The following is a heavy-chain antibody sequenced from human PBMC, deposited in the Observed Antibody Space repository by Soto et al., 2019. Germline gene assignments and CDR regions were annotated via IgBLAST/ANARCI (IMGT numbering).Heavy chain of an antibody. CDR1: GFSVSSSD. D-gene: IGHD6-6*01. CDR3: GTSSRKDYHFAMDV. Sequence: VASVKVSCAASGFSVSSSDMSWVRQVPGEGLEWVSVIYSGGSTHDADYVKGRFSVSRDTSKNTVDLQMNSLRVDDTAVYYCGTSSRKDYHFAMDVWGQGTAVTVSS. V-gene: IGHV3-53*01. CDR2: IYSGGST. J-gene: IGHJ6*02.